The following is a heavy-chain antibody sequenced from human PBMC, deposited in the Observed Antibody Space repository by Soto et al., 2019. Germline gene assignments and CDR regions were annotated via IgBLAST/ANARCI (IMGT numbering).Heavy chain of an antibody. D-gene: IGHD2-2*01. CDR3: ALATYSNHQLTRY. V-gene: IGHV1-69*01. CDR1: GGSFHSSA. J-gene: IGHJ4*02. CDR2: ITPIFDSA. Sequence: QVQLVQSGAEVKTPGSSVKVSCKVSGGSFHSSAINWLRQAPGQGLEWMGGITPIFDSANYAQNFQGRVTITADVYTTTAYMEVNSLTSEDTAVFYCALATYSNHQLTRYWGQGTLVTVSS.